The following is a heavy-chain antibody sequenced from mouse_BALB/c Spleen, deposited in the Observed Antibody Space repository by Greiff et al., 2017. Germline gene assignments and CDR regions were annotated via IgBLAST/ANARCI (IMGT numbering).Heavy chain of an antibody. CDR1: GYTFTNYW. V-gene: IGHV1-63*02. CDR3: ARRDGYGAMDY. Sequence: QVQLKQSGAELVRPGTSVKISCKASGYTFTNYWLGWVKQRPGHGLEWIGDIYPGGGYTNYNEKFKGKATLTADTSSSTAYMQLSSLTSEDSAVYYCARRDGYGAMDYWGQGTSVTVSS. CDR2: IYPGGGYT. J-gene: IGHJ4*01. D-gene: IGHD2-2*01.